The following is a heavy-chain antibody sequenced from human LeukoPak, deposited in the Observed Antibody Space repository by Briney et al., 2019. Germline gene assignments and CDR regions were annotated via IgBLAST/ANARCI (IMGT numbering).Heavy chain of an antibody. V-gene: IGHV3-23*01. CDR3: TKWPEGATPKFHY. CDR1: GFTYRSYA. CDR2: ICRSGRVQ. D-gene: IGHD1-26*01. Sequence: GSLRLSCAASGFTYRSYAMSWVRQAPRKGLEGVSSICRSGRVQYHPHSVRGRFTIPRENSQKTLHLQMDSLSAEDTAIYYFTKWPEGATPKFHYWGEGALVTASS. J-gene: IGHJ4*02.